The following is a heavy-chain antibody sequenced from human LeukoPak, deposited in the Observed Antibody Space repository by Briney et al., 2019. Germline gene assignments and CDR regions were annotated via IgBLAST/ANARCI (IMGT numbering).Heavy chain of an antibody. V-gene: IGHV3-23*01. D-gene: IGHD7-27*01. CDR1: GFSFSRYA. CDR3: ARRNWGTESVESYSFDY. J-gene: IGHJ4*02. CDR2: IGGSGADT. Sequence: GGSLRLSCAASGFSFSRYALNWVRQAPGKGLEWVSTIGGSGADTFYAASVKGRFTISRDNSKNTLYLQMNSLRAEDTAVYYCARRNWGTESVESYSFDYWGQGTLVTVSS.